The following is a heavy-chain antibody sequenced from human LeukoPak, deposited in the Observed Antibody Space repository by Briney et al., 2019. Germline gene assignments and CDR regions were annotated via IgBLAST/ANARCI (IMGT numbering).Heavy chain of an antibody. J-gene: IGHJ4*02. CDR2: ISSSSSYI. CDR1: GFIFSSYS. V-gene: IGHV3-21*01. Sequence: GGSLRLSCAASGFIFSSYSMNWVRQAPGKGLEWVSSISSSSSYIYYADSVKGRFTISRDNAKNSLYLQMNSLRAEDTAVYYCARDGGEDDYVWGSYRTYYFDYWGQGTLVTVSS. CDR3: ARDGGEDDYVWGSYRTYYFDY. D-gene: IGHD3-16*02.